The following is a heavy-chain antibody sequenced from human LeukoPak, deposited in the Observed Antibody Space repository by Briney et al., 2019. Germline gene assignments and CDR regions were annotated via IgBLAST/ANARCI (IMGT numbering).Heavy chain of an antibody. D-gene: IGHD4-17*01. V-gene: IGHV1-69*04. CDR2: IIPILGIA. CDR3: ASDYGDYFDAYYYGMDV. J-gene: IGHJ6*02. Sequence: SVKVSCKASGGTFSSYAISWVRQAPGQGLEWMGRIIPILGIANYAQKFQGRVTITADKSTSTAYMELSSLGSEDTAVYYCASDYGDYFDAYYYGMDVWGQGTTVTVSS. CDR1: GGTFSSYA.